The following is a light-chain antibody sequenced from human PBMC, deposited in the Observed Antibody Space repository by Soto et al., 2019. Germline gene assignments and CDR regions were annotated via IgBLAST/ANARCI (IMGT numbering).Light chain of an antibody. Sequence: QSVLTQPPSASGTPGQRVTISCSGSSSNIGSNTVNWYQQLPGTAPKLLIYSNNQRPSGVPDRFSGSKSGTSASLAISGLQSDDEADYYCAPWDDSLNGYVFGPGTKVTVL. J-gene: IGLJ1*01. CDR1: SSNIGSNT. CDR3: APWDDSLNGYV. CDR2: SNN. V-gene: IGLV1-44*01.